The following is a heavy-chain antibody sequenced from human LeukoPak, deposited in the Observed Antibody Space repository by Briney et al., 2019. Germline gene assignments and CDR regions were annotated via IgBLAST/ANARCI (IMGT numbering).Heavy chain of an antibody. CDR3: ARGLPDYYYYYMDV. J-gene: IGHJ6*03. CDR1: GGSISSYY. Sequence: SETLSLTCTVSGGSISSYYWSWIRQPPGKGLEWIGYIYYSGSTNYNPSLKSRVTISVDTSKKQFSLKLSSVTAADTAVYYCARGLPDYYYYYMDVWGKGTTVTVSS. D-gene: IGHD2-2*01. V-gene: IGHV4-59*01. CDR2: IYYSGST.